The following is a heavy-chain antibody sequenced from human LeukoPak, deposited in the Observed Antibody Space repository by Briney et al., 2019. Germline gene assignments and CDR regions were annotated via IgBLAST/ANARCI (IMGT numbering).Heavy chain of an antibody. J-gene: IGHJ4*02. CDR3: AKDLTYSSSSWFDY. V-gene: IGHV3-23*01. Sequence: GGSLRLSCAAPGFTFTTYAMSWVRQAPGKGLEWVSHISGSGGSTYFADSVKGRFTISRDNSKNTLYLQMNSLRAEDTAVYYCAKDLTYSSSSWFDYWGQGTLVTVSS. D-gene: IGHD6-6*01. CDR2: ISGSGGST. CDR1: GFTFTTYA.